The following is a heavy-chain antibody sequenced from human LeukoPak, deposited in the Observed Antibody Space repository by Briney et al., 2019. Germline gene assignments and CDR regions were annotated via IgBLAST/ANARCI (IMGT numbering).Heavy chain of an antibody. CDR3: ARAAYNDFWSEYNYSGP. CDR2: IIPLFGTT. Sequence: GASVKVSCKASGGTFSYTAISWVRQAPGQGLEWMGGIIPLFGTTNYAQKFQGRVTITKNDSTTTAYMELSSLRSDDTAMYYSARAAYNDFWSEYNYSGPWGQGSLVTVSS. V-gene: IGHV1-69*05. CDR1: GGTFSYTA. D-gene: IGHD3-3*01. J-gene: IGHJ5*02.